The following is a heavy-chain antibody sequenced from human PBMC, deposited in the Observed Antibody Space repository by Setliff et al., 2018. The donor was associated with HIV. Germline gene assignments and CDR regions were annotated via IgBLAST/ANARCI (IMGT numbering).Heavy chain of an antibody. CDR3: AKDWVYPFDAFDI. J-gene: IGHJ3*02. CDR1: GFTFVDYA. Sequence: QPGGSLRLSCAASGFTFVDYAMHWVRQAPGKGLEWVSGISWNSGSIGYADSVKGRFTISRDNAKNSLYMQMNSLRAEDTAVYYCAKDWVYPFDAFDIWGQETRVTDS. CDR2: ISWNSGSI. V-gene: IGHV3-9*01. D-gene: IGHD2-8*01.